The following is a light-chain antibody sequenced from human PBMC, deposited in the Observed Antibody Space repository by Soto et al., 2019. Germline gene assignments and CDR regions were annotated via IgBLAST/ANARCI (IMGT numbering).Light chain of an antibody. CDR2: AAS. V-gene: IGKV1-39*01. Sequence: DIQMTQSPSSLSASVLYMVTITFRSSQSINSYLNSYQQKPGKAPKLLIYAASSLQSGVPSRFSGSGSGTDFTLTISSLQPEDFATYYCQQSYSTPINFGQGTRLEIK. CDR1: QSINSY. J-gene: IGKJ5*01. CDR3: QQSYSTPIN.